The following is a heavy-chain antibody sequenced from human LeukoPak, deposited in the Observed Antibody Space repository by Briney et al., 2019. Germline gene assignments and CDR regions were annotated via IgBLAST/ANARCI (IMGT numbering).Heavy chain of an antibody. CDR2: TNHSGST. V-gene: IGHV4-34*01. CDR1: GGSFSDYY. D-gene: IGHD3-10*01. CDR3: ARDLYYYGSGSYPQFDY. Sequence: PSETLSLTCAVYGGSFSDYYWSWIRQPPGKGLESIGETNHSGSTNYTPSLKSRVTISVDTSKNQVSLKLSSVTAADTAVYYCARDLYYYGSGSYPQFDYWGQGTLVTVSS. J-gene: IGHJ4*02.